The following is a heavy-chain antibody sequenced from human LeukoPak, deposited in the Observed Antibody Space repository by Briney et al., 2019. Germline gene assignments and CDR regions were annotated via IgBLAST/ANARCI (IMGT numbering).Heavy chain of an antibody. CDR1: GFTFSSYD. Sequence: GGSLRLSCAASGFTFSSYDMHWARQATGKGLEWVSAIGTAGDTYYPGSVKGRFTISRENAKNSLYLQMNSLRAGDTAVYYCARAVGATCFDYWGQGTLVTVSS. V-gene: IGHV3-13*01. D-gene: IGHD1-26*01. J-gene: IGHJ4*02. CDR2: IGTAGDT. CDR3: ARAVGATCFDY.